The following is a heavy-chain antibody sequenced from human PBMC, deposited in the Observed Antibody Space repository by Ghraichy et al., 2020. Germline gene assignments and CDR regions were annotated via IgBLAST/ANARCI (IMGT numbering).Heavy chain of an antibody. Sequence: SCAASGFTFSSYAMSWVRQAPGKGLEWVSAISGSGGSTYYADSVKGRFTISRDNSKNTLYLQMNSLRAEDTAVYYCAKAPDYGDYYYYMDVWGKGTTVTVSS. CDR3: AKAPDYGDYYYYMDV. D-gene: IGHD4-17*01. J-gene: IGHJ6*03. CDR1: GFTFSSYA. CDR2: ISGSGGST. V-gene: IGHV3-23*01.